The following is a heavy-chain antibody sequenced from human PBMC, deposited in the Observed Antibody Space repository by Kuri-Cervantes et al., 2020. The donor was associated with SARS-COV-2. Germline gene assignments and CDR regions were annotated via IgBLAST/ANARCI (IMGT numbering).Heavy chain of an antibody. Sequence: GGSLRLSCAASGFTFSSYSMNWVRQAPGKGLEWVSYISSSSSTIYYADSVKGRFTISRDNAKNSLYLQMNSLRDEDTAVYYCAKDPGERYYYDTEPYYFDYWGQGTLVTVSS. CDR3: AKDPGERYYYDTEPYYFDY. V-gene: IGHV3-48*02. D-gene: IGHD3-22*01. J-gene: IGHJ4*02. CDR2: ISSSSSTI. CDR1: GFTFSSYS.